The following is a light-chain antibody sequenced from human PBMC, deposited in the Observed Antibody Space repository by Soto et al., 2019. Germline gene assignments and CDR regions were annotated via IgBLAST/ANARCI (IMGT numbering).Light chain of an antibody. CDR2: GVS. Sequence: EVVMTQSPATLSVSPGASATLSCRASQSISSSKLAWYQQNPGQAPRLLLFGVSNRATGIPARFSGSGSGTEFSLTISRLEPEDFAVYYCQQYGSSPRTFGQGTKVDIK. CDR1: QSISSSK. CDR3: QQYGSSPRT. V-gene: IGKV3-20*01. J-gene: IGKJ1*01.